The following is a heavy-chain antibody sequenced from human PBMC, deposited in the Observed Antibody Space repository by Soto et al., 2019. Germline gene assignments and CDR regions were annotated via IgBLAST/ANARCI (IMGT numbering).Heavy chain of an antibody. CDR3: ARDPDYYYGSGSGTWFDP. Sequence: QVQLVQSGAEVRKPGASVKVSCKASGYTFTSYGISWVRQAPGQGLEWMGWISAYNGNTNYAQKLQDRVTMTTDTSTSTAYMELRSLRSDDTAVYYCARDPDYYYGSGSGTWFDPWGQGTLVTVSS. CDR2: ISAYNGNT. D-gene: IGHD3-10*01. CDR1: GYTFTSYG. V-gene: IGHV1-18*01. J-gene: IGHJ5*02.